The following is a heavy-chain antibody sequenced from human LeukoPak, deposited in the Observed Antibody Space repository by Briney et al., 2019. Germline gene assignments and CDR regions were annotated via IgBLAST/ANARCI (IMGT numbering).Heavy chain of an antibody. CDR1: GVRFSNYA. CDR2: ISGSGAST. J-gene: IGHJ4*02. V-gene: IGHV3-23*01. Sequence: PGGSLRLSCAVSGVRFSNYAMTWVRQAPGKGLEWISGISGSGASTYYADSVTGRFTISRDNSRNTLYLQMNSLRGDDTAVYYCAKDVGKWESLHFFDYWGQGTLVTVSS. CDR3: AKDVGKWESLHFFDY. D-gene: IGHD1-26*01.